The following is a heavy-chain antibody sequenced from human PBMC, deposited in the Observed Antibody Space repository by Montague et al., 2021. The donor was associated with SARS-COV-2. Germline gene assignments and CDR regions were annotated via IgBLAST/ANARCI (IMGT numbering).Heavy chain of an antibody. CDR3: ARGDIVVVPAALGIAFFYYYYMDV. CDR2: INHSGST. Sequence: SETLSLTCALYGGSFSGYYWSWIRQPPGKGPEWIGEINHSGSTNYNPSLKSRVTISVDTSKDQFSLKLSSVTAADTAVYYCARGDIVVVPAALGIAFFYYYYMDVWGQGTTVTVSS. CDR1: GGSFSGYY. J-gene: IGHJ6*03. V-gene: IGHV4-34*01. D-gene: IGHD2-2*01.